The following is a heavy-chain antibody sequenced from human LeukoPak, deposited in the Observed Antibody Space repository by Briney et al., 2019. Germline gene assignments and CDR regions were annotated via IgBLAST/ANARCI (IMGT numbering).Heavy chain of an antibody. CDR2: ISGSGGST. CDR1: GFTFSNYW. CDR3: AKYVDIVVVPAAIDYYYYGMDV. Sequence: GGSLRLSCTASGFTFSNYWMSWVRQAPGKGLEWVSAISGSGGSTYYADSVKGRFTISRDNSKNTLYLQMNSLRAEDTAVYYCAKYVDIVVVPAAIDYYYYGMDVWGQGTTVTVSS. J-gene: IGHJ6*02. V-gene: IGHV3-23*01. D-gene: IGHD2-2*02.